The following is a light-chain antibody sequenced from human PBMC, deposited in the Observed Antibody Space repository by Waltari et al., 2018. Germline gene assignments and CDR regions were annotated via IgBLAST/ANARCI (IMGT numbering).Light chain of an antibody. CDR2: WAS. J-gene: IGKJ1*01. CDR3: QQYYSTPWT. Sequence: DIVMTQSPDSLAVSLCERATINCKSSQSVLYSSNNKNDLAWYQQRPRQPPKLLIYWASTRESGVPDRFSGSGSGTDFTLTISSLQAEDVAVYYCQQYYSTPWTFGQGTKVEIK. V-gene: IGKV4-1*01. CDR1: QSVLYSSNNKND.